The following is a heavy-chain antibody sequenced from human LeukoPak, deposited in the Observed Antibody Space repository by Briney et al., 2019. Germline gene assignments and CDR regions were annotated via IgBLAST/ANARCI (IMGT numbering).Heavy chain of an antibody. D-gene: IGHD5-24*01. CDR3: AKDRRKRWLQLGEGYYYYGMDV. CDR2: ISGSGGST. Sequence: PGGSLRLSCAASGFTFSSYAMSWVRQAPGKGLEWVSAISGSGGSTYYADSVKGRFTISRDNSKNTLYLQMNSLRAEDTAVYYCAKDRRKRWLQLGEGYYYYGMDVWGQGTTVTVS. V-gene: IGHV3-23*01. J-gene: IGHJ6*02. CDR1: GFTFSSYA.